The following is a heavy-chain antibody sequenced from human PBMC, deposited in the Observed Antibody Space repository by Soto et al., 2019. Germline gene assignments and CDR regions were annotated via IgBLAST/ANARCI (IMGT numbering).Heavy chain of an antibody. J-gene: IGHJ4*02. V-gene: IGHV2-5*02. CDR1: GFSLTSRPVG. CDR2: IYWDDDK. Sequence: QITLKESGPTLVKPTQTLTLTCTFSGFSLTSRPVGVGWVRQPPGKALEWLAFIYWDDDKRYSPSLRSTLTVTKDASKNQVVLTLTNMDPVDTATYYCAHRRNYDGSWNAGVFDYWGQGILVTVSS. D-gene: IGHD3-16*01. CDR3: AHRRNYDGSWNAGVFDY.